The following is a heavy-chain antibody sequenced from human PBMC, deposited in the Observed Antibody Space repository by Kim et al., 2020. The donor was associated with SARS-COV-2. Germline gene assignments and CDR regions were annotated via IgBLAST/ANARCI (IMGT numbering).Heavy chain of an antibody. D-gene: IGHD3-10*01. J-gene: IGHJ4*02. CDR3: ARGRITMVRGVISPAPIDY. CDR2: INTNTGNP. CDR1: GYTFTSYA. Sequence: ASVKVSCKASGYTFTSYAMNWVRQAPGQGLEWMGWINTNTGNPTYAQGFTGRFVFSLDTSVSTAYLQISSLKAEDTAVYYCARGRITMVRGVISPAPIDYWGQGTLVTVSS. V-gene: IGHV7-4-1*02.